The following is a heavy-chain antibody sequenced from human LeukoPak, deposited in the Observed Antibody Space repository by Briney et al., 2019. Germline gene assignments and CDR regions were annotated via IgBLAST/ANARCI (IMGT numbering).Heavy chain of an antibody. V-gene: IGHV1-69*13. CDR3: ARCRIVGAAFDY. Sequence: GASVKVSCKASGGTFSSYAISWVRQAPGQGLEWMGGIIPIFGTANYAQKFQGRVTITADESTSTAYMELSSLRSEDTAVYYCARCRIVGAAFDYWGQGTLVTVSS. CDR2: IIPIFGTA. J-gene: IGHJ4*02. D-gene: IGHD1-26*01. CDR1: GGTFSSYA.